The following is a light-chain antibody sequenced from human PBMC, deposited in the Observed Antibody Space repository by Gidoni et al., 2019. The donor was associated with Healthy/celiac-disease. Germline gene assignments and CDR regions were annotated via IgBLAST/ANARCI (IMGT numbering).Light chain of an antibody. Sequence: ELVITQSPATLSVSPGERATLSCRASQSVSRNLAWYQQKPGQAPRLLIYGASTRATGIPARFSGSGSGTEFTLTISSLQSEDFAVYYCQQYNNWPPEKTFGQGTKVEIK. CDR1: QSVSRN. V-gene: IGKV3-15*01. CDR2: GAS. J-gene: IGKJ1*01. CDR3: QQYNNWPPEKT.